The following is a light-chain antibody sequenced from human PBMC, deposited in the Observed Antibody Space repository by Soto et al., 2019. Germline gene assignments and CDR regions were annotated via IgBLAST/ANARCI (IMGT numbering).Light chain of an antibody. Sequence: QSVLTQPPSVSGAPGQRVTISCTGSSSNIGAGYDVHWYQQLPGTAPKLLIYGNSNRPSGVPDRFSGSESGTSASLAITGLQAEDEADYYCQSYDSSLREVFGGGTKVTVL. CDR3: QSYDSSLREV. CDR1: SSNIGAGYD. CDR2: GNS. V-gene: IGLV1-40*01. J-gene: IGLJ2*01.